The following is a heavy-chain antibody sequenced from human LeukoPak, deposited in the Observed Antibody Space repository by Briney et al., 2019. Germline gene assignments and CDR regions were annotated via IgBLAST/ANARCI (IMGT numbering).Heavy chain of an antibody. CDR2: INSDGSST. V-gene: IGHV3-74*01. D-gene: IGHD3-9*01. J-gene: IGHJ4*02. CDR3: ARVLRYFDWLFQADYYFDY. Sequence: PGGSLRLYCAASGFTFSSYWMHWVRQAPGKGLVWVSRINSDGSSTSYADSVKGRFTISRDNAKNTLYLQMNSLRAEDTAVYYCARVLRYFDWLFQADYYFDYWGQGTLVTVSS. CDR1: GFTFSSYW.